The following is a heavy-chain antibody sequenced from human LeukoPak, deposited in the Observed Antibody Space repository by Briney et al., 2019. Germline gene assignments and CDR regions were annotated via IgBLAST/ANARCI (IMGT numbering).Heavy chain of an antibody. D-gene: IGHD3-9*01. Sequence: PGGSLRLSCAASGFTFSSYAMSWVRQAPGKGLEWVSAISGSGGSTYYADSVKGRFTISRDNSKNTLYLQMDSLRAEDTAVYYCAKAKLRYFDWLFLDYWGQGTLVTVSS. V-gene: IGHV3-23*01. CDR2: ISGSGGST. CDR3: AKAKLRYFDWLFLDY. J-gene: IGHJ4*02. CDR1: GFTFSSYA.